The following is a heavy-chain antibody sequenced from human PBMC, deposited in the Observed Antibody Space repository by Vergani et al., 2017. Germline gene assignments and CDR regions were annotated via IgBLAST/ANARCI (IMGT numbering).Heavy chain of an antibody. CDR2: IGGSSSST. Sequence: VQLVESGGGVVQPGTSLRLSCVVSGFALNRHAMYWVRQAPGKGLEWVSTIGGSSSSTTYADSVRGRFSISRDNSKNTLYLQMNSLTAEDTAVYHCANWAPGNYPLDYWGQGTLVTVSS. J-gene: IGHJ4*02. V-gene: IGHV3-23*04. CDR3: ANWAPGNYPLDY. D-gene: IGHD3-10*01. CDR1: GFALNRHA.